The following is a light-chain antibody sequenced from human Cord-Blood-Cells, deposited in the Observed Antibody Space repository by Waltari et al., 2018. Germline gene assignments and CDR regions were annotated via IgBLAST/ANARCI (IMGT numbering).Light chain of an antibody. CDR2: DVS. Sequence: QSPLTQPASVSGSPGQSITIPCTGTSSDVGGYNYVSWYQTTPGKAPKRRIYDVSNRPSGVSNRFSGSKSGNTASLTISGLHAEDEADYYCSSYTSSSSYVVGTGTKVTVL. J-gene: IGLJ1*01. CDR3: SSYTSSSSYV. V-gene: IGLV2-14*01. CDR1: SSDVGGYNY.